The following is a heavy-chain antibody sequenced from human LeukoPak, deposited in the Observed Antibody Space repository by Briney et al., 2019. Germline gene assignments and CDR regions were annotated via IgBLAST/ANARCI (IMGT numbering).Heavy chain of an antibody. Sequence: GGSLRLSCAASRFTFSSYAMSWVRQAPGKGLEWVAFIRYDGSNKYYADSVKGRFTISRDNSKNTLYLQMNSLRAEDTAVYYCAKEYYDFWSGYPDYWGQGTLVTVSS. CDR1: RFTFSSYA. J-gene: IGHJ4*02. D-gene: IGHD3-3*01. CDR3: AKEYYDFWSGYPDY. CDR2: IRYDGSNK. V-gene: IGHV3-30*02.